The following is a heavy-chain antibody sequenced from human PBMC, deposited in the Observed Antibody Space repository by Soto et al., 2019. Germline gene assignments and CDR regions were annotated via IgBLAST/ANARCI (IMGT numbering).Heavy chain of an antibody. CDR1: GFTFSSYV. CDR2: ISGSGGST. V-gene: IGHV3-23*01. D-gene: IGHD2-21*01. CDR3: ASTYCGGDCYYAGDAFDI. Sequence: GGSLRLSCAASGFTFSSYVMSWVRQAPGKGLEWVSAISGSGGSTYYADSVKGRFTISRDNSKNTLYLQMNSLRAEDTAVYYCASTYCGGDCYYAGDAFDIWGQGTMVTVSS. J-gene: IGHJ3*02.